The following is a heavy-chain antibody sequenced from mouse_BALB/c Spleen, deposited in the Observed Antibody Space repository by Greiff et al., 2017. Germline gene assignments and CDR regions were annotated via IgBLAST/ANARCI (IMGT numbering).Heavy chain of an antibody. CDR3: ARGNYYFDY. J-gene: IGHJ2*01. CDR2: ISNGGGST. CDR1: GFTFSSYT. V-gene: IGHV5-12-2*01. D-gene: IGHD2-1*01. Sequence: EVQLVESGGGLVQPGGSLKLSCAASGFTFSSYTMSWVRQTPEKRLEWVAYISNGGGSTYYPDTVKGRFTISRDNAKNTLYLQMSSLKSEDTAMYYCARGNYYFDYWGQGTTLTVSS.